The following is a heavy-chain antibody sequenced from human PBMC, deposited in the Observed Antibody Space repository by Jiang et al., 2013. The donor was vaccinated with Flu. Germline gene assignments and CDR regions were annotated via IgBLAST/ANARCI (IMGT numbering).Heavy chain of an antibody. J-gene: IGHJ4*02. D-gene: IGHD5-18*01. V-gene: IGHV3-30*04. Sequence: QLVESGGGVVQPGTSLRVSCAASGFTFSYYAMHWVRQAPGKGLEWVAVISYDAVNQKYADSVKGRFTISRDNSKNTLYLQMDSLRGDDTGVYFCAKDQYNYGVFDSWGQGTLVTVSS. CDR3: AKDQYNYGVFDS. CDR2: ISYDAVNQ. CDR1: GFTFSYYA.